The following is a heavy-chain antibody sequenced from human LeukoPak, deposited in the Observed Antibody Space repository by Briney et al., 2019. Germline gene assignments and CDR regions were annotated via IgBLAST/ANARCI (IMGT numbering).Heavy chain of an antibody. D-gene: IGHD6-13*01. J-gene: IGHJ4*02. CDR1: GYSFPSYW. V-gene: IGHV5-51*01. Sequence: GESLKISCKGSGYSFPSYWIAWVRQMPGKGLEWMGIIYPGDSDIRYSPSFQGQVTISADKSISTAYLQWSSLKATDTAMYYCASFWQQLGYFDYWGQGTLVTVSS. CDR2: IYPGDSDI. CDR3: ASFWQQLGYFDY.